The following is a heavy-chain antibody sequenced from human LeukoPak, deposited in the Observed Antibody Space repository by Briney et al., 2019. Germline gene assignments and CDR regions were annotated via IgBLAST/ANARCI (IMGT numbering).Heavy chain of an antibody. CDR3: ARAGYSYCSPDY. CDR1: GGTFSSYA. J-gene: IGHJ4*02. V-gene: IGHV1-69*04. D-gene: IGHD5-18*01. CDR2: IIPILGIA. Sequence: WASVTVSCKASGGTFSSYAISWVRQAPGQGLEWMGRIIPILGIANYAQKFQGRVTITADKSTSTAYMELSSLRSEDTAVYYCARAGYSYCSPDYWGQGTLVTVSS.